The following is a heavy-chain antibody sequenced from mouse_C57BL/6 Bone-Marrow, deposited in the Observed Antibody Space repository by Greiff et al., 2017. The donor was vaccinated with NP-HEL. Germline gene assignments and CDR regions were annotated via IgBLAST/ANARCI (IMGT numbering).Heavy chain of an antibody. J-gene: IGHJ4*01. CDR3: ARHRPYAMDY. CDR1: GFSLTSYG. CDR2: IWSDGGT. V-gene: IGHV2-6-1*01. Sequence: VHVVESGPGLVAPSQSLSITCTVSGFSLTSYGVHWVRQPPGKGLEWLVVIWSDGGTTNNSALKSRLSISKDNSKSQVFLKMNSLQTDDTAMYYCARHRPYAMDYWGQGTSVTVSS.